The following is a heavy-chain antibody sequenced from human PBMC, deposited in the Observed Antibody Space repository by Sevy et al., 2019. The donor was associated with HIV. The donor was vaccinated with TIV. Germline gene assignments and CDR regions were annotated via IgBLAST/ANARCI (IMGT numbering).Heavy chain of an antibody. D-gene: IGHD3-22*01. CDR1: GFTFSNAW. CDR2: IKSKTDGGTT. J-gene: IGHJ6*03. Sequence: GESLKISCAASGFTFSNAWMSWVRQAPGKGLEWVGRIKSKTDGGTTDYAAPVKGRFTISRDDSKNTLYLQMNSLKTEDTDVYYGTTTEYYDSSGYRNDGEVVPYRYHRGGDLHYYYYMDVWGKGTTVTVSS. V-gene: IGHV3-15*01. CDR3: TTTEYYDSSGYRNDGEVVPYRYHRGGDLHYYYYMDV.